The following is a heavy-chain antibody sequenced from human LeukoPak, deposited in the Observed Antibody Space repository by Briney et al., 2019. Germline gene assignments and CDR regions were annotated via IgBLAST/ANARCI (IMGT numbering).Heavy chain of an antibody. Sequence: PGGSLRLSCAASGFTFSSYDMHWVRQATGKGLEWVSAIGTAGDTYYPGSVKGRFTISRDNSKNTLYLQMNSLRAEDTAVYYGARAVVAYCDGDCYALAVWGQGTLVTVSS. D-gene: IGHD2-21*02. CDR2: IGTAGDT. CDR3: ARAVVAYCDGDCYALAV. V-gene: IGHV3-13*01. CDR1: GFTFSSYD. J-gene: IGHJ4*02.